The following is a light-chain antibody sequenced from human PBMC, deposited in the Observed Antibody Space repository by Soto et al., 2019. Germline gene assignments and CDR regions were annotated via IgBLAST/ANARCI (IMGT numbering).Light chain of an antibody. Sequence: DIPMTQSPSSLSASVGDRVTITCRASQTISTYLNWYQQKPGKAPKLLIYAASTLQSGVPSRFSGSGSGTDFTLTINSLQPADFATYSCQQSHGIPYTFGQGAKREI. CDR1: QTISTY. V-gene: IGKV1-39*01. CDR2: AAS. CDR3: QQSHGIPYT. J-gene: IGKJ2*01.